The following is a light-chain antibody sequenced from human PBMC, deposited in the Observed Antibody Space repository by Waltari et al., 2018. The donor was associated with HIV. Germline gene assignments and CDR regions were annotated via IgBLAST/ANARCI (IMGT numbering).Light chain of an antibody. V-gene: IGLV3-25*03. CDR1: ALPQQY. J-gene: IGLJ3*02. CDR2: KDN. Sequence: SYELTQPPSVSASPGQTARTTCSGDALPQQYVYWYQQRPGQAPVLVIYKDNERPSGIPERFSGSSSGTTVTLTISGVQAEDEADYYCQSVESSGSRVFGGGTKLTVL. CDR3: QSVESSGSRV.